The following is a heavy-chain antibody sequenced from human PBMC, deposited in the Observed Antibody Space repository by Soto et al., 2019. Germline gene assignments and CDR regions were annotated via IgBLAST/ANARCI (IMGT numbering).Heavy chain of an antibody. CDR1: GGSISSYD. J-gene: IGHJ5*02. D-gene: IGHD3-10*01. CDR3: ARLYPRGKWFDP. CDR2: IYYSGST. Sequence: QVQLQESGPGLVKPSETLSLTCTVSGGSISSYDWSWIRQPPGKGLEWIGYIYYSGSTNYNPSLKSRVTISVDTSKNQFSLKLSSVTAADTAVYYCARLYPRGKWFDPWGQGTLVTVSS. V-gene: IGHV4-59*08.